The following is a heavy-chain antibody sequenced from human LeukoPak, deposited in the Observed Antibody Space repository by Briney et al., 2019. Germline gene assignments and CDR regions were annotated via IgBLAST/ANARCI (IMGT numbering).Heavy chain of an antibody. Sequence: GGSLRLSCAASGFTFSSYAMSWVRQAPGKGLEWVSAISGSGGSTYYADSVRGRFTISRDNAKNSLYLQMNSLRVEDTAVYYCARDRDYSADYFDYWGQGTLVTVSS. CDR1: GFTFSSYA. CDR3: ARDRDYSADYFDY. D-gene: IGHD2-21*01. J-gene: IGHJ4*02. V-gene: IGHV3-23*01. CDR2: ISGSGGST.